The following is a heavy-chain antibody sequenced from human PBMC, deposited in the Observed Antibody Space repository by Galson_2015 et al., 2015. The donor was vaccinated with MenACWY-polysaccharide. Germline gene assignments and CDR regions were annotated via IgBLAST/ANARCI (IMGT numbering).Heavy chain of an antibody. V-gene: IGHV3-43*02. J-gene: IGHJ6*02. D-gene: IGHD3-10*01. CDR3: AEGFFRGVNVYYFCMDV. CDR2: ISGDGGST. Sequence: SMRLSCAASGFTFDDYAMHWVRQAPGKGLEWVSLISGDGGSTYYADSVKGRFTISRDNSKNSLYLQMNSLRTEDTALYYCAEGFFRGVNVYYFCMDVWGQGTTVTVSS. CDR1: GFTFDDYA.